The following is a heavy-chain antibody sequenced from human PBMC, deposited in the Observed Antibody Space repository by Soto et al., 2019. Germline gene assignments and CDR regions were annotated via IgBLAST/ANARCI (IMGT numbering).Heavy chain of an antibody. CDR2: LNPKSGTT. Sequence: ASVKVTCKASGYRFTSCYMRWVRQAPGQGLEWMGILNPKSGTTTYAPKFQGRVTLTRDTSTSTVYMELSSLSPGDTAVYYCATESSSDYFDSKGDIFDIWGQGTMVTVSS. D-gene: IGHD3-22*01. J-gene: IGHJ3*02. V-gene: IGHV1-46*01. CDR1: GYRFTSCY. CDR3: ATESSSDYFDSKGDIFDI.